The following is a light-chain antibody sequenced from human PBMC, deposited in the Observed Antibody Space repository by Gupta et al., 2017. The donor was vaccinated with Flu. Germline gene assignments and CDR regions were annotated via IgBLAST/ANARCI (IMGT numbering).Light chain of an antibody. Sequence: DIQMTQSPSSLPASVGDRVTITCRASQSISSYLNWYQQKPGQAPKFLIYAAASLQSGVPPRFRGSGSGTDFTLTISSLQPEDFATYYCQESYTPRYSFGQGTKLEIK. CDR2: AAA. CDR3: QESYTPRYS. V-gene: IGKV1-39*01. CDR1: QSISSY. J-gene: IGKJ2*03.